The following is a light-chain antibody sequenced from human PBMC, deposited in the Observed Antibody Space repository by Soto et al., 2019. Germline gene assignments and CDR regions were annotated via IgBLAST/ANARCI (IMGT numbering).Light chain of an antibody. CDR2: DAA. CDR3: QQRYNWSPFP. CDR1: QSVSSN. J-gene: IGKJ5*01. Sequence: IVLTQSPATLSLSPGEKLTLSCRASQSVSSNLAWYQQKPGKAPRLLIYDAANRATGVPDRSSGSGSATAFTLTITSLDPEDFSGYHSQQRYNWSPFPFYRGTRMYIK. V-gene: IGKV3-11*01.